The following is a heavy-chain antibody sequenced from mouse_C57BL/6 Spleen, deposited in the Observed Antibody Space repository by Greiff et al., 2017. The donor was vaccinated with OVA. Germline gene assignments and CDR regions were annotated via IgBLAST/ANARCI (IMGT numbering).Heavy chain of an antibody. Sequence: QVQLQQPGAELVKPGASVKLSCKASGYTFTSYWMQWVKQRPGQGLEWIGEIDPSDSYTNYNQKFKGKATLTVDTSSSTAYMQLSSLTSEDSAVYYCARRELNWGDYWGQGTTLTVSS. CDR3: ARRELNWGDY. V-gene: IGHV1-50*01. CDR1: GYTFTSYW. CDR2: IDPSDSYT. J-gene: IGHJ2*01. D-gene: IGHD4-1*01.